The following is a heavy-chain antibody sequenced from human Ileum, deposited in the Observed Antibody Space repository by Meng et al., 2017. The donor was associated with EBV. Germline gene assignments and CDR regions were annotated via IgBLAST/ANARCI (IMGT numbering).Heavy chain of an antibody. CDR2: MNPKTGTA. CDR3: VRTLERGDY. V-gene: IGHV1-8*01. CDR1: GYTFTNYD. D-gene: IGHD5-24*01. Sequence: HAQRVQSGAGVERPEASVKVSCTASGYTFTNYDISWVRQATGQGLGWMGWMNPKTGTAHYAQKFQGRVSMTRDTSITTVYTELSSLTSEDTAVYYCVRTLERGDYWGQGTLVTVSS. J-gene: IGHJ4*02.